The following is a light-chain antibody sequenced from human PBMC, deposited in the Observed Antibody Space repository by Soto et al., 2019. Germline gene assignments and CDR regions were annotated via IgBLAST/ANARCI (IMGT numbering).Light chain of an antibody. CDR2: DAS. J-gene: IGKJ4*01. CDR3: QQRSDWPQLS. V-gene: IGKV3-11*01. Sequence: EIVLTQSPATLSLSPGERATLSCRAIQSVSSYLAWYQQKPGQAPRLLIYDASNRATGSPARFSCSGSGTDFPITISSLEAEDFAVCYCQQRSDWPQLSVGGGVEVEIK. CDR1: QSVSSY.